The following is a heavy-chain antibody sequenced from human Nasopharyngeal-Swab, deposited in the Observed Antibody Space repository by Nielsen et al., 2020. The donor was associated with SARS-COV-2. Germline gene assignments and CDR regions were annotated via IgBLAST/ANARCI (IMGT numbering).Heavy chain of an antibody. J-gene: IGHJ6*02. D-gene: IGHD3-3*01. V-gene: IGHV4-61*02. CDR2: IYTSGST. Sequence: LRLSCTVSGGSISSSSYYWSWIRQPAGKGLEWIGRIYTSGSTNYNPSLKSRVTMSVDTSKNQFSLKLSSVTAADTAVYYCARGSRFTIFGVVPDYYYGMDVWGQGTTVTVSS. CDR1: GGSISSSSYY. CDR3: ARGSRFTIFGVVPDYYYGMDV.